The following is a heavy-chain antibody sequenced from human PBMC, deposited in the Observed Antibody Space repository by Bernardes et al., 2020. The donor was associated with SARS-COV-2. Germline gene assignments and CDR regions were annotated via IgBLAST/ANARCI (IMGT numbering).Heavy chain of an antibody. CDR3: ARVEIVVEPAAMAMDV. Sequence: ASVKVSCKASGYTFSNYGITWVRQAPGQGLEWMGWINPNSDNTNLARKFQGRITMTTDTSTSTAYMELRSLRPDDTAVYFCARVEIVVEPAAMAMDVWGQGATVTVSS. V-gene: IGHV1-18*01. J-gene: IGHJ6*02. D-gene: IGHD2-2*01. CDR2: INPNSDNT. CDR1: GYTFSNYG.